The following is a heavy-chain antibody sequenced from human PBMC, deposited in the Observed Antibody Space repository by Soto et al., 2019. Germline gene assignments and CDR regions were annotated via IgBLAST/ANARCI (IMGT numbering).Heavy chain of an antibody. D-gene: IGHD6-13*01. J-gene: IGHJ6*02. CDR3: ARGSSWAHYYYYYGMDV. CDR2: IYYSGST. Sequence: SETLSLTCTVSGGSISSSSYYWGWIRQPPGKGLEWIGSIYYSGSTYYNPSLKSRVTISVDTSKNQFSLKLSSVTAADTAVYYCARGSSWAHYYYYYGMDVWGQGTTVPVSS. CDR1: GGSISSSSYY. V-gene: IGHV4-39*01.